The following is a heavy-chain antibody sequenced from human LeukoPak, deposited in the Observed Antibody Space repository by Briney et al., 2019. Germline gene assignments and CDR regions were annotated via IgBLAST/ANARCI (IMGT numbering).Heavy chain of an antibody. CDR2: IRYDGSNK. V-gene: IGHV3-30*02. CDR1: GFTFSSYG. J-gene: IGHJ4*02. D-gene: IGHD3-22*01. CDR3: ARDPYYYDSSGYYY. Sequence: GGSLRLSCAASGFTFSSYGMHWVRQAPGKGLEWVAFIRYDGSNKYYADSVKGRFTISRDNSKNTLYLQMNSLRAEDTAVYYCARDPYYYDSSGYYYWGQGTLVTVSS.